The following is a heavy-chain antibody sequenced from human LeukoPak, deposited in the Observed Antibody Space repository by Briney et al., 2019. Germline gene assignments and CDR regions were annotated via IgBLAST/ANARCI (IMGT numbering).Heavy chain of an antibody. J-gene: IGHJ6*02. V-gene: IGHV1-2*02. CDR3: AGRNYYDSSGYSLYYYYGMDV. D-gene: IGHD3-22*01. CDR1: GYTFTGYY. CDR2: INPNSGGT. Sequence: GASVKVSCKASGYTFTGYYMHWVRQAPGQGLEWMGWINPNSGGTNYAQKFQGRVTMTRDTSISTAYMELSRLRSDDTAVYYCAGRNYYDSSGYSLYYYYGMDVWGQGTTVTVSS.